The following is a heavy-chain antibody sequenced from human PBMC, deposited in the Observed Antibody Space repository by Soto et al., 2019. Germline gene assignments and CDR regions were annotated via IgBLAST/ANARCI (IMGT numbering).Heavy chain of an antibody. CDR2: MRANSGDT. J-gene: IGHJ5*02. Sequence: QVQLVQPGAEVRKPGASVKVYCKASGDIFTNFDFNWVRQATGKGLEWIGWMRANSGDTGHDQKFQGRVRLTSDTSMSTAYMALSSLRAEDTAVYYCATYIYVQGFQAWCQGTLVFVPS. CDR3: ATYIYVQGFQA. CDR1: GDIFTNFD. V-gene: IGHV1-8*01. D-gene: IGHD3-10*02.